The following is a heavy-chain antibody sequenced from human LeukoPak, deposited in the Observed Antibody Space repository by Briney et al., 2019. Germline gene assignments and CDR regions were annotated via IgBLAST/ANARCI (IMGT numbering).Heavy chain of an antibody. Sequence: GESLKISCKGSGYRFNTYWIAWVRQMPGKGLEWMGIIYPGDSDPRYRPSFQGQVNISTDKSISTAYLQWNSLNASDTAMYYCARVHDSSGYYWYLDLWGRGTLVTVSS. V-gene: IGHV5-51*01. CDR3: ARVHDSSGYYWYLDL. CDR2: IYPGDSDP. D-gene: IGHD3-22*01. J-gene: IGHJ2*01. CDR1: GYRFNTYW.